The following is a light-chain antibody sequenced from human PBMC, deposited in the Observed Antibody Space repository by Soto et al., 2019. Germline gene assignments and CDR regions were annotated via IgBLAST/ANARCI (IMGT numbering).Light chain of an antibody. V-gene: IGKV3-20*01. Sequence: EVVLTQSPGTLSLSPGDRATLSCRASQNVISSHLAWYQQRPGQAPRLLIYGASTRATDIPDRFSGRGSGTDFTLIISKLEPEDFAVYYCQQYDSSSWTCGQGTKVEIK. J-gene: IGKJ1*01. CDR2: GAS. CDR3: QQYDSSSWT. CDR1: QNVISSH.